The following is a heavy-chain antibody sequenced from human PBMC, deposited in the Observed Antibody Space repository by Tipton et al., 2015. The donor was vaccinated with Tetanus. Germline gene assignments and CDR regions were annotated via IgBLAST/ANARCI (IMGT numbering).Heavy chain of an antibody. J-gene: IGHJ4*02. Sequence: LVKPTQTLSVTCVISGDRLSSDIAAWYWIRQSPSRGLEWRGRTYYRSKWSNDYAISGKSRVTITSDTSKNQFSLQLGSVTPEDTAVYYCARGYAGGAWDVWGQGNLVTVSS. CDR1: GDRLSSDIAA. CDR2: TYYRSKWSN. V-gene: IGHV6-1*01. D-gene: IGHD2-2*01. CDR3: ARGYAGGAWDV.